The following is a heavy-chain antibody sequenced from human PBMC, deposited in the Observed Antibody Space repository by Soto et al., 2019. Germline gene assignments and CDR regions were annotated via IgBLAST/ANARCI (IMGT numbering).Heavy chain of an antibody. CDR2: IIPIFGTP. Sequence: QVQLVQSGAEVKKPGSSVKVSCKASGGIFSTYAISWLRQAPGQGLEWMGGIIPIFGTPNYAQRFQGRVTITADESTSTAYMELRRLRSEDTAVYYCARDRDDYCSGNYYNRIHFWGQETLVTVSS. D-gene: IGHD3-10*01. CDR3: ARDRDDYCSGNYYNRIHF. J-gene: IGHJ4*02. CDR1: GGIFSTYA. V-gene: IGHV1-69*01.